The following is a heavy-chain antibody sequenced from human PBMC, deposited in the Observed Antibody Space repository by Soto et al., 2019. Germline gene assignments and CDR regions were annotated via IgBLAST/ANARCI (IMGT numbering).Heavy chain of an antibody. J-gene: IGHJ3*02. CDR3: ARGIEWELLRVVHAFDI. D-gene: IGHD1-26*01. V-gene: IGHV3-30-3*01. Sequence: GESLKISCAASGFTFSSYAMHWVRQAPGKGLEWVAVISYDGSNKYYADSVKGRFTISRDNSKNTLYLQMNSLRAEDTAVYYCARGIEWELLRVVHAFDIWGQGTMVTVSS. CDR2: ISYDGSNK. CDR1: GFTFSSYA.